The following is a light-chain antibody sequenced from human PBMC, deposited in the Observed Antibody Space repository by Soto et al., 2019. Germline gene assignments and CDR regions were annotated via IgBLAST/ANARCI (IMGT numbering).Light chain of an antibody. CDR1: SSDVGGLNS. J-gene: IGLJ1*01. CDR2: DVV. V-gene: IGLV2-14*03. CDR3: SSYPSTMTNL. Sequence: QSVLTQPASVSGSPGQSITISCTGTSSDVGGLNSVSWYQLRPGTAPKLILYDVVDRPSGVSYRFSGSKSGNTASLTISGLQAADEADYFCSSYPSTMTNLFGSGTKVTVL.